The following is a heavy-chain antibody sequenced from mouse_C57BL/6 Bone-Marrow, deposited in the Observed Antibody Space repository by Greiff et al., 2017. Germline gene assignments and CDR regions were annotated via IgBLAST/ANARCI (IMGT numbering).Heavy chain of an antibody. V-gene: IGHV14-1*01. CDR3: TLTVY. Sequence: EVQLQQPGAELVKPGASVKMSCKASGYTFTSYWITWVKQRPEQGLEWIGRIDPEDGDTEYAPKFQGKATMTADTSSNTAYLQLSSLTSEDTAVYYCTLTVYWGQGTTLTVSS. CDR1: GYTFTSYW. J-gene: IGHJ2*01. D-gene: IGHD4-1*01. CDR2: IDPEDGDT.